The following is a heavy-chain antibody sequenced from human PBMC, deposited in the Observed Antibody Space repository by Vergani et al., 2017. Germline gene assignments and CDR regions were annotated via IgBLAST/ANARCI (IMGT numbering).Heavy chain of an antibody. Sequence: EVQLLESGGGSAQPGESLRLSCVASGFTFSNSAVSWVRQAPGKGLEWVSYISANSGATHYADSVKGRFTISRDNSKNTVSLQLSSLRAEDTATYYCAKGGWYLRPDALDFWGQGTMVTVSS. CDR2: ISANSGAT. J-gene: IGHJ3*01. CDR1: GFTFSNSA. CDR3: AKGGWYLRPDALDF. V-gene: IGHV3-23*01. D-gene: IGHD6-19*01.